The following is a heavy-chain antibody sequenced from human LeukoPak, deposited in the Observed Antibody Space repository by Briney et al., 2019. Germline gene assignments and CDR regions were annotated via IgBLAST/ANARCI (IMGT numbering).Heavy chain of an antibody. CDR2: IIPIFGTA. CDR3: ARAAYYYDSSGYNAFDI. D-gene: IGHD3-22*01. CDR1: GGTFRYYG. V-gene: IGHV1-69*01. Sequence: RASVKVSCEASGGTFRYYGINWVRQAPGQGLEWMGGIIPIFGTANYAQKFQGRVTITADESTSTAYMELSSLRSEDTAVYYCARAAYYYDSSGYNAFDIWGQGTMVTVSS. J-gene: IGHJ3*02.